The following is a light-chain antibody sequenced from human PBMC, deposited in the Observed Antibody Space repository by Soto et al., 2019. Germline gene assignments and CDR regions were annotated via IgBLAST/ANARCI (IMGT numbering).Light chain of an antibody. V-gene: IGLV2-14*01. CDR1: SSDVGGYNY. Sequence: QSALTQPASVSGSTGPSITISCTGTSSDVGGYNYVFWYQQQPGKARKLMIYDVSNRPSGVSNRFSGSKSGNTASLTISGLQAEDESDYYCSSYTSSSTYVFGTGTKLTVL. CDR2: DVS. CDR3: SSYTSSSTYV. J-gene: IGLJ1*01.